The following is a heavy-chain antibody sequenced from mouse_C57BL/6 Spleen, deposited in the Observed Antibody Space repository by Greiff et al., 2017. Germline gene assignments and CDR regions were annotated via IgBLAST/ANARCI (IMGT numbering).Heavy chain of an antibody. V-gene: IGHV1-53*01. D-gene: IGHD1-1*01. CDR2: INPSNGGT. J-gene: IGHJ1*03. Sequence: QVQLQQSGTELVKPGASVKLSCTASGYTFTSYWMHWVKQRPGQGLEWIGYINPSNGGTNYNEKFKSKATLTVDKSSSTAYMQLSSLTSEDSAVYYCARWGYYGSSYSYFDVWGTGTTVTVSS. CDR1: GYTFTSYW. CDR3: ARWGYYGSSYSYFDV.